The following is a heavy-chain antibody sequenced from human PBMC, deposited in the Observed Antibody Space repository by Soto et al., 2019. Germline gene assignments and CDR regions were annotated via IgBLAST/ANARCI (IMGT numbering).Heavy chain of an antibody. CDR3: ARQGSGYSGFDY. V-gene: IGHV5-51*01. CDR2: IYPGDSDT. Sequence: XESLTISCKGSGYSFTNYWIGLVRQMPGKGLEWMGIIYPGDSDTRYSPSFQGQVTISADKSISTASLQWSSLEASDTAVYYCARQGSGYSGFDYWGQGTLVTVSS. CDR1: GYSFTNYW. D-gene: IGHD3-3*01. J-gene: IGHJ4*02.